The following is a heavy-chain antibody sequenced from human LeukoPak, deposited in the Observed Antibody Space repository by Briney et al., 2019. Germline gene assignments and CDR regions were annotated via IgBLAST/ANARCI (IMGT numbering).Heavy chain of an antibody. D-gene: IGHD6-13*01. CDR2: IKQDGSEK. CDR1: GFTFSRYW. CDR3: ARDEQQLEYYYYYGMDV. Sequence: PGGSLRLSCAASGFTFSRYWMTWVRQAPGKGLEWVANIKQDGSEKYYVDSVRGRFTLSRDNAKNSLYLQMNSLRAEDTAVYYCARDEQQLEYYYYYGMDVWGQGTTVTVSS. V-gene: IGHV3-7*01. J-gene: IGHJ6*02.